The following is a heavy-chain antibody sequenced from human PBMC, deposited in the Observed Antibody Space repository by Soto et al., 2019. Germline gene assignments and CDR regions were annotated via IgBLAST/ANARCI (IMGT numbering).Heavy chain of an antibody. CDR3: ARDGEVGATNPLWFDP. CDR1: GFTFSSYA. J-gene: IGHJ5*02. V-gene: IGHV3-30-3*01. D-gene: IGHD1-26*01. Sequence: QVQLVESGGGVVQPGRSLRLSCAASGFTFSSYAMHWVRQAPGKGLEWVAVISYDGSNKYYADSVKGRFTISRDNSKNTLYLQMNSLRAEDTAVYYCARDGEVGATNPLWFDPWGQGTLVTVSS. CDR2: ISYDGSNK.